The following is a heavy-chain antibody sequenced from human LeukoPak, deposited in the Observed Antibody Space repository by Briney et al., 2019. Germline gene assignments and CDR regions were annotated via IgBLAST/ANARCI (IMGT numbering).Heavy chain of an antibody. CDR2: ISAYNGNT. V-gene: IGHV1-18*01. CDR1: GYTFTSYD. Sequence: GASVNVSCKASGYTFTSYDSSWVRQPPGQGLEWMGWISAYNGNTNYAQKLQGRVAMTTDTSTSTAYMELRSLRSDDTAVYYCAGVGQQLGYWGQGTLVTVSS. D-gene: IGHD6-13*01. CDR3: AGVGQQLGY. J-gene: IGHJ4*02.